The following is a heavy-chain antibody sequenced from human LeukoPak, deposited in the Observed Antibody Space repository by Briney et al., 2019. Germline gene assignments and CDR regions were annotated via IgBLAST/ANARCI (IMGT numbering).Heavy chain of an antibody. D-gene: IGHD1-26*01. V-gene: IGHV3-30*04. J-gene: IGHJ4*02. CDR2: ISYDGSTE. CDR3: ARDDGSYSRSPGFDS. CDR1: GFTFSSYA. Sequence: PGGSLRLSCAASGFTFSSYAIHWVRQAPGKGLEWVAVISYDGSTEYYADSVKGRFTISRDNSKNTMYLQMNRLRAEDTAVYYCARDDGSYSRSPGFDSWGQGTLVTVSS.